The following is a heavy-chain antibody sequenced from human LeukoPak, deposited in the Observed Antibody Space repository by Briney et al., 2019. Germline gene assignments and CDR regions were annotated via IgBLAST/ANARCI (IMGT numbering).Heavy chain of an antibody. D-gene: IGHD6-19*01. CDR3: AKSGGGYSSGWFY. CDR1: GFTFSRYG. J-gene: IGHJ4*02. V-gene: IGHV3-30*18. CDR2: ISYDGSNK. Sequence: GGSLRLSCAASGFTFSRYGMHGVRQAPGKGLEWVAVISYDGSNKYYADSVKGRFTISRDNSKNTLYLQMNSLRAEDTAVYYCAKSGGGYSSGWFYWGQGTLVTVSS.